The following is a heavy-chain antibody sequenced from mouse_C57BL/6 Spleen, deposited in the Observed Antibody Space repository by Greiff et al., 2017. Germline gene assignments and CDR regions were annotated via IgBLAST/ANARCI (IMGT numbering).Heavy chain of an antibody. CDR2: ISGGGGNT. V-gene: IGHV5-9*01. CDR1: GFTFSSYT. CDR3: ATFITTVVTVDY. Sequence: EVKLVESGGGLVKPGGSLKLSCAASGFTFSSYTMSWVRQTPEKRLEWVATISGGGGNTSYPASVKGRFTISRDNAKNTLYLQMSSLRSEDTALYYCATFITTVVTVDYWGQGTTLTVSS. J-gene: IGHJ2*01. D-gene: IGHD1-1*01.